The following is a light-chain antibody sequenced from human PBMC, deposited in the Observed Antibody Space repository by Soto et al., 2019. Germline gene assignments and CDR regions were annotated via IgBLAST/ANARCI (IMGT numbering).Light chain of an antibody. CDR3: QHYDSSRT. V-gene: IGKV3-20*01. Sequence: EIVLTQSPGTLSLSPGERATLSRRASQSVDSTYITWYQQKPGQAPRLLIYGTSGRATGIPDRFSGSGSGTDFTLTISRLEPEDFAVYYCQHYDSSRTFGQGTKVDIK. J-gene: IGKJ1*01. CDR2: GTS. CDR1: QSVDSTY.